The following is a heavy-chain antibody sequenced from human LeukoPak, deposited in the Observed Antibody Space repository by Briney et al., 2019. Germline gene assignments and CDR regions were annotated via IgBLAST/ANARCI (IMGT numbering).Heavy chain of an antibody. CDR2: INPSGGST. CDR1: GGTFSSYA. D-gene: IGHD5-18*01. Sequence: ASVKVSCKASGGTFSSYAISWVRQAPGQGLEWMGIINPSGGSTSYAQKFQGRVTMTRDTSTSTVYMELSSLRSEDTAVYYCARAGGGYSYGQFDYWGQGTLVTVSS. J-gene: IGHJ4*02. CDR3: ARAGGGYSYGQFDY. V-gene: IGHV1-46*01.